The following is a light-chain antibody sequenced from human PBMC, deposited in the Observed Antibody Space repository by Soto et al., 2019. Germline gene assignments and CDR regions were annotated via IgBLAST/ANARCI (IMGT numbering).Light chain of an antibody. V-gene: IGLV2-14*01. Sequence: QSVLTKPDSVSGSAGQSITISCSGTMRDVGAYNLVSWYQQHPGTAPKLIIYEVRNRPSGISSRFSGSRSGNTASLTISGLQPEDEGDYYCSAYTARSTLVFGGGTKVTVL. J-gene: IGLJ3*02. CDR3: SAYTARSTLV. CDR1: MRDVGAYNL. CDR2: EVR.